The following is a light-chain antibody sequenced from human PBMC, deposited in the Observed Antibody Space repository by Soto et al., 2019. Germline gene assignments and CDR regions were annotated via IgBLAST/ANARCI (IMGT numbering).Light chain of an antibody. J-gene: IGKJ5*01. Sequence: EMVLTQSPDTLSLSPGQRATRSCMALQSVTGNYLAWYQHQPVQAPRPLVHDASSRASAVPARFSGSGSGTDFNLTISSLEHEDFALYYCQQRNSWPPITFGQGTRLEIK. CDR3: QQRNSWPPIT. CDR2: DAS. V-gene: IGKV3D-20*02. CDR1: QSVTGNY.